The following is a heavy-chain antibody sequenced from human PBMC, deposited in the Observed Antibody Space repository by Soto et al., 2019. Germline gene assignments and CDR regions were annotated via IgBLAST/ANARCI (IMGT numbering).Heavy chain of an antibody. CDR2: IIPIFGTA. Sequence: ASVKVSCKASGGTFSSYAISWVRQAPGQGLEWMGGIIPIFGTANYAQKFQGRVTITADESTSTAYMELSSLRSEDTAVYYCARGPSPSSMIVVVYFDYWGQGTLVTVSS. CDR3: ARGPSPSSMIVVVYFDY. CDR1: GGTFSSYA. J-gene: IGHJ4*02. D-gene: IGHD3-22*01. V-gene: IGHV1-69*13.